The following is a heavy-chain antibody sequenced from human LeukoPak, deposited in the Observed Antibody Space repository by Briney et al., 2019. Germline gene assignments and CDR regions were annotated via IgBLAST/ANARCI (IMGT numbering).Heavy chain of an antibody. CDR2: IIPIFGTA. CDR1: GGTFSSYA. V-gene: IGHV1-69*06. J-gene: IGHJ1*01. Sequence: SVKVSCKASGGTFSSYAISWVRQAPGQGLEWMGGIIPIFGTANYAQKFQGRVTITADKSTSTAYMELSSLRSEDTAVYYCASGDIVATIKYFQHGGQGTLVTVSS. D-gene: IGHD5-12*01. CDR3: ASGDIVATIKYFQH.